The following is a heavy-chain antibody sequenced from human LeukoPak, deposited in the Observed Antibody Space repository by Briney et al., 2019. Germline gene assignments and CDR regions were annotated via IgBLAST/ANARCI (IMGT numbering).Heavy chain of an antibody. CDR1: GLTFSNSW. CDR3: ARDLAYSRLDY. D-gene: IGHD5-18*01. CDR2: INPDGNKK. Sequence: GGSLRLSCAVSGLTFSNSWMDWVRQAPGKGLEWVASINPDGNKKYSADSVKGRFTISRDNAENSLYLQMSSLRVEDTAFYYCARDLAYSRLDYWGQGMLVTVSS. J-gene: IGHJ4*02. V-gene: IGHV3-7*01.